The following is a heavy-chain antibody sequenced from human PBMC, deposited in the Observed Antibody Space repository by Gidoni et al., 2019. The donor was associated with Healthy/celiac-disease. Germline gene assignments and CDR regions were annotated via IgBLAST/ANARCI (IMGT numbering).Heavy chain of an antibody. CDR1: GYTFTSYG. V-gene: IGHV1-18*01. J-gene: IGHJ6*02. CDR3: ARDWRLGQPDGIIVYYYYGMDV. CDR2: ISAYNGNT. D-gene: IGHD3-3*01. Sequence: QVQLVQSGAEVKKPGASVKVSCKASGYTFTSYGISWVRQAPGQGLEWMGWISAYNGNTNYAQKLQGRVTMTTDTSTSTAYMELRSLRSDDTAVYYCARDWRLGQPDGIIVYYYYGMDVWGQGTTVTVSS.